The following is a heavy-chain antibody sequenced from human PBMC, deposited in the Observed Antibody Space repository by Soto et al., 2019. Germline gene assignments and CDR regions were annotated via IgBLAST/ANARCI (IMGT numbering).Heavy chain of an antibody. CDR2: ISAYNGNT. Sequence: GYTFTSYGISWVRQAPGQGLEWMGWISAYNGNTNYAQKLQGRVTMTTDTSTSTAYMELRSLRSDDTAVYYCARFHMVRGVIALYGMDVCGQGTTVTVS. J-gene: IGHJ6*02. CDR1: GYTFTSYG. V-gene: IGHV1-18*01. D-gene: IGHD3-10*01. CDR3: ARFHMVRGVIALYGMDV.